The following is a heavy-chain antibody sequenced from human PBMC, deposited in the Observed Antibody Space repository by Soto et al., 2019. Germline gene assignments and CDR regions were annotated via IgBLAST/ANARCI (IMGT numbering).Heavy chain of an antibody. CDR1: GFTFRNYA. J-gene: IGHJ4*02. V-gene: IGHV3-23*01. D-gene: IGHD3-9*01. Sequence: EVQLLESGGGLVQPGGSLRLSCAASGFTFRNYAMSWVRQAPGKGMEWVSTISGSGGSTFYADSVKGRFTISRDNSRKTLNQQKNRQRAEDTAIYFCARGDDILTGPVFDYWGQGTLVTVSS. CDR2: ISGSGGST. CDR3: ARGDDILTGPVFDY.